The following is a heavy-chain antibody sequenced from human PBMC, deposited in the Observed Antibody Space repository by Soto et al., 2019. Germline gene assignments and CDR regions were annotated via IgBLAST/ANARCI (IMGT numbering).Heavy chain of an antibody. CDR3: AKDHLLGELPTNTFDY. V-gene: IGHV3-23*01. J-gene: IGHJ4*02. CDR1: GFTFSSYA. D-gene: IGHD1-26*01. CDR2: ISGSGGST. Sequence: GGSLRLSCAASGFTFSSYAMSWVRQAPGKGLEWVSAISGSGGSTYYADSVKGRFTISRDNSKNTLYLQMNSLRAEDTAVYYCAKDHLLGELPTNTFDYWGQGTLVTVSS.